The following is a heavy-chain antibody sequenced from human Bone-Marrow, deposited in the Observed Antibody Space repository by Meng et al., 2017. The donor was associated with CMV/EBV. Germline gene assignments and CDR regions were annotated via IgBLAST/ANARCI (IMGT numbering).Heavy chain of an antibody. CDR3: ARVKGDTAMVGDAFDI. CDR1: GYTFTGYY. V-gene: IGHV1-2*02. Sequence: ASVKVSCKASGYTFTGYYMHWVRQAPGQGLEWMGWINPNSGGTNYAQKFQGRVTMTRDTSISTAYMELSRLRSDDTAVYYCARVKGDTAMVGDAFDIWGQGTMVTV. D-gene: IGHD5-18*01. J-gene: IGHJ3*02. CDR2: INPNSGGT.